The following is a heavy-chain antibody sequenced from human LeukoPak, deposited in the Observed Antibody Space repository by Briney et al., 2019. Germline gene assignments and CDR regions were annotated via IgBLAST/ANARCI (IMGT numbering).Heavy chain of an antibody. CDR1: VFRFSLYE. CDR3: ATQAGYYDSGISDH. V-gene: IGHV3-48*03. D-gene: IGHD3-10*01. CDR2: ISSSSSAI. J-gene: IGHJ4*02. Sequence: GGSPRLSCAAPVFRFSLYEMNWARQAPGEGLERVAYISSSSSAIYYADSVKGRFTISRDNAKNSLYLQMNSLRAEDTAIYYCATQAGYYDSGISDHWGKGTLVTVSS.